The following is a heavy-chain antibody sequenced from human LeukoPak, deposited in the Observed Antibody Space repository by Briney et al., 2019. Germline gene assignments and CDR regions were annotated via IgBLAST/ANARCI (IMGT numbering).Heavy chain of an antibody. V-gene: IGHV1-69*05. Sequence: ASVKVSFKASGGTFSSYAISWVRQAPGQGLEWMGGIIPIFGTANYAQKFQGRVTITTDESTSTAYMELSSLRSEDTAVYYCAGGILAYYMDVWGKGTTVTVSS. CDR2: IIPIFGTA. J-gene: IGHJ6*03. CDR3: AGGILAYYMDV. CDR1: GGTFSSYA. D-gene: IGHD2-8*02.